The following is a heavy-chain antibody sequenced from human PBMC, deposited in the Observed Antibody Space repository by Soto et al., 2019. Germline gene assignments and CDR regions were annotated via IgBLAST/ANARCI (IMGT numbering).Heavy chain of an antibody. CDR1: GFPFNTYA. D-gene: IGHD5-18*01. J-gene: IGHJ5*02. Sequence: HPGGSLRLSCAASGFPFNTYAMSWVRQAPGKGPEWVSAISESGDNAFYADSVQGRFTISRDNSYNILYLQMNSLRAEDTALYFCEKGGYIYGLDPWGPGTMVTVFS. CDR2: ISESGDNA. V-gene: IGHV3-23*01. CDR3: EKGGYIYGLDP.